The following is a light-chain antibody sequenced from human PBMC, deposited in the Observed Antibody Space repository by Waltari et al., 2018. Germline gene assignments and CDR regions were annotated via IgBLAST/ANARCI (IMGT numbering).Light chain of an antibody. V-gene: IGLV3-1*01. Sequence: SYEVTQPPSVSVSPGQTATIACSGDKLGEQYTAWFQQKPGQSPVLIIYRDTKRPPGIPERFFGSKSANTATLTISGTQAMDEGDYYCQAWDSSTVVFGGGTKLTVL. J-gene: IGLJ3*02. CDR3: QAWDSSTVV. CDR1: KLGEQY. CDR2: RDT.